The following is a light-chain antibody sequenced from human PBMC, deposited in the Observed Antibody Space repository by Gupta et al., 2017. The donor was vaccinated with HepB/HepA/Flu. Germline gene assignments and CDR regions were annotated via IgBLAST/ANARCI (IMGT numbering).Light chain of an antibody. J-gene: IGKJ1*01. CDR2: KAS. V-gene: IGKV1-5*03. CDR1: QGISFW. Sequence: DIQITQSPSTLSASVGDRVTITCRASQGISFWLAWYQQKPGSAPKLLISKASGLESGVPSRFRGSGSGTEFTLTISGLQPDDFATYYCQHYSRSSRTFGQGTLVEIK. CDR3: QHYSRSSRT.